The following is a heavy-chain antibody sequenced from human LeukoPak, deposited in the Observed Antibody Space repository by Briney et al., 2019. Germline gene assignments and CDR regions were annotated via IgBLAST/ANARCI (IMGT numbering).Heavy chain of an antibody. J-gene: IGHJ4*02. D-gene: IGHD2-2*01. CDR3: ATTLGHCTSTSCSPYY. CDR2: VYPGDSYI. Sequence: GESLKISCKGSGYIFIDWVRQMPGKGLEWVGIVYPGDSYIRYSPSFQGQVTISADKSIGTAYLQWNSLKASDTAMYYCATTLGHCTSTSCSPYYWGQGTLVTVSS. CDR1: GYIF. V-gene: IGHV5-51*01.